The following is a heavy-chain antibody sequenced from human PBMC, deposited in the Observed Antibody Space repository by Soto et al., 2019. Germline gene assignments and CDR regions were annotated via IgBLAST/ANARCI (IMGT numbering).Heavy chain of an antibody. CDR1: GYTFTSYD. D-gene: IGHD3-10*01. J-gene: IGHJ4*02. V-gene: IGHV1-8*01. CDR3: ARGRRVFGFGELSPYFDY. CDR2: MNPNSGNT. Sequence: QVQLVQSGAEVKKPGASVKVSCKASGYTFTSYDINWVRQATGQGLEWMGWMNPNSGNTGYAQKFQGRVTMTRNTSISTAYMELSSLRSEDTAVYYYARGRRVFGFGELSPYFDYWGQGTLVTVSS.